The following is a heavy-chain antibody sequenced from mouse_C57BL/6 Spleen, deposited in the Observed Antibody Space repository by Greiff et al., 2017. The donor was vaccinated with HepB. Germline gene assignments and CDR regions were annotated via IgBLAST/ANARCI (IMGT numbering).Heavy chain of an antibody. J-gene: IGHJ3*01. D-gene: IGHD2-1*01. CDR3: ASGGGNYGDGFAY. Sequence: EVHLVESGGGLVKPGGSLKLSCAASGFTFSSYAMSWVRQTPEKRLEWVATISDGGSYTYYPDNVKGRFTISRDNAKNNLYLQMSRLKSEDTAMYYCASGGGNYGDGFAYWGQGTLVTVSA. V-gene: IGHV5-4*01. CDR1: GFTFSSYA. CDR2: ISDGGSYT.